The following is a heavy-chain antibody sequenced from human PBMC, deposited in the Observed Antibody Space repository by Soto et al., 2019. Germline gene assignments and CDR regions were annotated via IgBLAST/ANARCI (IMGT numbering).Heavy chain of an antibody. D-gene: IGHD4-17*01. J-gene: IGHJ4*02. CDR1: GFTFSSYS. Sequence: GGSLRLSCAASGFTFSSYSMNWVRQAPGKGLEWVSYISSSSSTIYYADSVKGRFTISRDNAKNSLYLQMNSLRAEDTAVYYCARDSTAGYGDYPHSFDYWGQGTLVTVSS. CDR3: ARDSTAGYGDYPHSFDY. V-gene: IGHV3-48*01. CDR2: ISSSSSTI.